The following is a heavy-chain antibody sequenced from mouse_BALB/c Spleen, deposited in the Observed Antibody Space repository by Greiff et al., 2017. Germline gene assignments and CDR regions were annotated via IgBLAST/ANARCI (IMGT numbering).Heavy chain of an antibody. CDR1: GFTFTDYY. Sequence: EVKVEESGGGLVQPGGSLRLSCATSGFTFTDYYMSWVRQPPGKALEWLGFIRNKANGYTTEYSASVKGRFTISRDNSQSILYLQMNTLRAEDSATYYCARDRGNYDRYAMDYWGQGTSVTVSS. CDR3: ARDRGNYDRYAMDY. V-gene: IGHV7-3*02. CDR2: IRNKANGYTT. J-gene: IGHJ4*01. D-gene: IGHD2-1*01.